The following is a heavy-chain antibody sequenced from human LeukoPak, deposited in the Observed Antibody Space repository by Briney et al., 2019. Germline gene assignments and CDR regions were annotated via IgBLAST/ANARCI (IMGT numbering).Heavy chain of an antibody. CDR1: GGSISSYY. J-gene: IGHJ3*02. D-gene: IGHD2-21*01. CDR2: IHYSGRT. CDR3: ARDRGTLRIWGHDAFDI. Sequence: SETLSLTCTVSGGSISSYYWSWIRQPAGKGLEWIGYIHYSGRTNYNPSLKSRVTISVDTSKNQFSLKLSSVTAADTAVYFCARDRGTLRIWGHDAFDIWGQGTMVTVSS. V-gene: IGHV4-59*01.